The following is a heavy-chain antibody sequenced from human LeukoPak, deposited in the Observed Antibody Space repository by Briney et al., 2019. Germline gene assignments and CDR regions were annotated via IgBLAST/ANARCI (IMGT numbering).Heavy chain of an antibody. CDR1: GGSFTNNY. V-gene: IGHV4-34*01. CDR2: ISHAGST. J-gene: IGHJ4*02. CDR3: ARDPLYDSSGGDY. Sequence: SETLSLTCAVYGGSFTNNYWTWIRHAPGRGLEWIGEISHAGSTNFNPSLKSRLTMSADTSKAQLSLKLSSPTAADTAVYYCARDPLYDSSGGDYWGQGTLVTVSS. D-gene: IGHD3-22*01.